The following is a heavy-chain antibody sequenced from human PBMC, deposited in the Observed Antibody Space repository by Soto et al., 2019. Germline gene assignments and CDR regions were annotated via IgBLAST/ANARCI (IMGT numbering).Heavy chain of an antibody. D-gene: IGHD6-13*01. CDR1: GVSINNYY. Sequence: PSETLSLTCTVSGVSINNYYWTWIRQPPGKRLEWIGAIYYTGSTTYNPSLRSRVTLSVDTSKNQFSLSLRSVTAADTAVYFCARGVAAPQTGHLDYWGQATLVTVSS. J-gene: IGHJ4*02. CDR2: IYYTGST. V-gene: IGHV4-59*12. CDR3: ARGVAAPQTGHLDY.